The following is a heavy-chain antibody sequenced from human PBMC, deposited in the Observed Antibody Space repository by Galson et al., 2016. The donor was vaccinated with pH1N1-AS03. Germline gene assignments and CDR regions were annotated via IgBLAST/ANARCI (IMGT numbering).Heavy chain of an antibody. CDR3: VRALAAAGNY. Sequence: SLRLSCAISGFTFSVYWMSWVRQAPGKGLEWVAFISYDGSEKYYADSVQGRVTISRDNSKNTVHLELNSLRGADTAVYYCVRALAAAGNYWGQGTLVIVSS. D-gene: IGHD6-13*01. J-gene: IGHJ4*02. CDR1: GFTFSVYW. CDR2: ISYDGSEK. V-gene: IGHV3-30*19.